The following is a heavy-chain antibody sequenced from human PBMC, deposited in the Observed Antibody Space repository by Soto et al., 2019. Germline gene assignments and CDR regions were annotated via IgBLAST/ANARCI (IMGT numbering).Heavy chain of an antibody. Sequence: GESLKISCKASGYSFTNYWIGWVRQMSGKGLEWMGVIYPVDSNTKFSPSFQGQVTMSVDNSISTAYLHWISLKASDTAIYYCARKAYNFDGTSFGYWGQGTLVTVSS. CDR3: ARKAYNFDGTSFGY. CDR1: GYSFTNYW. CDR2: IYPVDSNT. D-gene: IGHD3-9*01. V-gene: IGHV5-51*01. J-gene: IGHJ4*02.